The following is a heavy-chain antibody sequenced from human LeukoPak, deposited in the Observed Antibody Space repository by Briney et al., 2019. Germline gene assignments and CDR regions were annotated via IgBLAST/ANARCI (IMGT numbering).Heavy chain of an antibody. CDR2: IYPGDSDT. Sequence: KNGESLKISWKGSGYSFTSYWIGWVRQMPGKGLEGIGIIYPGDSDTRYNPSFQCHCTFSADKSIITPYLQCSSLKASDTAMYYCASNYYDSSGDPTDAFDIWGQGTMVTVSS. D-gene: IGHD3-22*01. CDR3: ASNYYDSSGDPTDAFDI. CDR1: GYSFTSYW. J-gene: IGHJ3*02. V-gene: IGHV5-51*01.